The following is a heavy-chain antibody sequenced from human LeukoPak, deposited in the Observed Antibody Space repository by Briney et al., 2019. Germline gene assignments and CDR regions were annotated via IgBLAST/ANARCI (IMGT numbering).Heavy chain of an antibody. CDR1: GFTLFSSYD. V-gene: IGHV3-33*05. J-gene: IGHJ4*02. D-gene: IGHD6-19*01. CDR3: SIVAVASDFDY. CDR2: IKYDGSDK. Sequence: GRSLRLSCAASGFTLFSSYDMHWVRQAPGKGLEWVAIIKYDGSDKYYIDSVKGRFTISRDNSRNTLYLQMNSLRVEDTAAYYCSIVAVASDFDYWGQGTLVTVSS.